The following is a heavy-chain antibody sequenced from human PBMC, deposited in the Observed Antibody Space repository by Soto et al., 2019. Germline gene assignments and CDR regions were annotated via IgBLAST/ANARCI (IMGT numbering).Heavy chain of an antibody. D-gene: IGHD3-22*01. V-gene: IGHV5-10-1*01. Sequence: PLESLKISCNGSGYSFAGYWITWVRQKPWKGLEWMGRIDPSDSQTYYSPSFRGHVTISATKSITTVFLQWSSLRASDTAMYYCARQIYDSDTGPNFQYYFDSWGQGTPVTVSS. CDR1: GYSFAGYW. CDR2: IDPSDSQT. CDR3: ARQIYDSDTGPNFQYYFDS. J-gene: IGHJ4*02.